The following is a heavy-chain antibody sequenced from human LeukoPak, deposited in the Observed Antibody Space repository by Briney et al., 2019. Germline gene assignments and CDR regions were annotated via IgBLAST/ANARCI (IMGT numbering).Heavy chain of an antibody. CDR2: FDPEDGET. V-gene: IGHV1-24*01. D-gene: IGHD6-13*01. J-gene: IGHJ4*02. Sequence: ASVKVSCKVSGYTLAELSMHWVRQAPGPGLRGWGGFDPEDGETIYAQKFQGRVTMTEDTSTDTAYMELSSLRSEDTAVYYCATGYVIAAGAFDYWGQGTLVTVSS. CDR3: ATGYVIAAGAFDY. CDR1: GYTLAELS.